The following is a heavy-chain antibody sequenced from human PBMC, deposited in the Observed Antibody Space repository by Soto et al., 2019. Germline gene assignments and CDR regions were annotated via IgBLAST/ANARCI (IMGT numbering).Heavy chain of an antibody. CDR1: GFTFSNYA. V-gene: IGHV3-23*01. Sequence: PGGSLRLSCAASGFTFSNYAMNWVRQAPGKGLEWVSGISGGSGDSTFYADSVKGRFTISRDNSKNMLHLQMNSLRTEDTAVYYCAKNQPSWATRAAFDYWGQGTLVTVSS. J-gene: IGHJ4*02. CDR2: ISGGSGDST. CDR3: AKNQPSWATRAAFDY. D-gene: IGHD2-2*01.